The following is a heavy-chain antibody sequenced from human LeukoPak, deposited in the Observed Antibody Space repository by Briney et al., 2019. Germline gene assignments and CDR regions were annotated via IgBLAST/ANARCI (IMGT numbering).Heavy chain of an antibody. CDR3: ARRSGSSWSSFDY. Sequence: GGSLRLSCAASGFTFNNAMNWVRQAPGKGLEWVSGISGFGGSTYYAPSVKGRLTISRDNFGNMLYLHLDSLRVEDTAIYYCARRSGSSWSSFDYWAREPWSPSPQ. V-gene: IGHV3-23*01. D-gene: IGHD6-13*01. J-gene: IGHJ4*02. CDR2: ISGFGGST. CDR1: GFTFNNA.